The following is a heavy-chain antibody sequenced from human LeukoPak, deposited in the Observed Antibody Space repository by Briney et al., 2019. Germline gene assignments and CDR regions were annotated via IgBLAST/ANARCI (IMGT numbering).Heavy chain of an antibody. CDR1: GGSFSGYY. CDR2: INHSGST. CDR3: ARGRWLRLAYYYGMDV. D-gene: IGHD5-12*01. J-gene: IGHJ6*04. Sequence: SSETLSLTCAVYGGSFSGYYWSWIRQPPGKGLEWIGEINHSGSTNYNPSLKSRVTISVDTSKNQFSLKLSSVTAADTAVYYCARGRWLRLAYYYGMDVRGKGTTVTVSS. V-gene: IGHV4-34*01.